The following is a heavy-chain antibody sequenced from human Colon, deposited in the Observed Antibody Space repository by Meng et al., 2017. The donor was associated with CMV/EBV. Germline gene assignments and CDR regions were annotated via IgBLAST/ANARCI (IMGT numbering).Heavy chain of an antibody. CDR3: VILKRNY. D-gene: IGHD3-3*02. CDR1: GFTFDTSW. Sequence: GGSLRLSCAASGFTFDTSWMNWVRQAPGKGLEWVANINPDGSDKVYVDSVKGRFTISRDNAKNSLYLQMNHLRAEDTGLYYCVILKRNYWGQGTLVTVSS. V-gene: IGHV3-7*01. J-gene: IGHJ4*02. CDR2: INPDGSDK.